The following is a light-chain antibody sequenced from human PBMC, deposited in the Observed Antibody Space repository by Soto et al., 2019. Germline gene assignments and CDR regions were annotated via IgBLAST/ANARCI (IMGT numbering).Light chain of an antibody. J-gene: IGKJ2*01. Sequence: DIQMTQSPSTLSASVGDRVTITCRASQSISSWLAWYQQKPGKAPKFLIYKASSLESGVPSRFSGSGSGTECTLTLSSRQPPEFATHYCHQYSSCYTFGQGTTLQIQ. CDR1: QSISSW. CDR2: KAS. V-gene: IGKV1-5*03. CDR3: HQYSSCYT.